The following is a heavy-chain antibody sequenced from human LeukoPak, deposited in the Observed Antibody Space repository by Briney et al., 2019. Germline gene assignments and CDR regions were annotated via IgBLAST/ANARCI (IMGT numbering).Heavy chain of an antibody. D-gene: IGHD2-2*01. CDR2: IYYSGST. CDR3: ARTLGYCSSTSCYPLYFDY. J-gene: IGHJ4*02. Sequence: PSQTLSLTCTVSGGSISGGDYYWSWIRQPPGKGLEWIGYIYYSGSTYYNPSLKSRVTISVDTSKNQFSLKLSSVTAADTAVYYCARTLGYCSSTSCYPLYFDYWGQGTLVTVSS. V-gene: IGHV4-30-4*01. CDR1: GGSISGGDYY.